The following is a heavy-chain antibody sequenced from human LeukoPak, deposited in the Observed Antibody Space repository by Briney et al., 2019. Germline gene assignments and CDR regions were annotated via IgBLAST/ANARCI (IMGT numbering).Heavy chain of an antibody. D-gene: IGHD5-24*01. CDR1: GFTFSIYW. CDR3: VKARRDGYNSWGIFDY. V-gene: IGHV3-74*01. CDR2: INSDGSRT. J-gene: IGHJ4*02. Sequence: GGSLRLSCAASGFTFSIYWMHWVRQSPGKGLEGVSLINSDGSRTDYAGSVKGRFTISRDNAKNSLYLQMNSLRVEDMDLYSCVKARRDGYNSWGIFDYWGQGTLVTVSS.